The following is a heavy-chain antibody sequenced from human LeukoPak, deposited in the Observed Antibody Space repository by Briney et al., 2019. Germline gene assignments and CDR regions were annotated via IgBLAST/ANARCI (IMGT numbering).Heavy chain of an antibody. CDR2: ISGSGADT. J-gene: IGHJ4*02. V-gene: IGHV3-23*01. CDR3: AKRIEYSSSSAYFDF. Sequence: GGSLRLSCAASGFTFSSYAMSWVRQAPGKGLEWVASISGSGADTYYAGSVKGRFTISRDKSKKTLYLQLNSLRADDTAVYFCAKRIEYSSSSAYFDFWGQGTLVTVSS. D-gene: IGHD6-6*01. CDR1: GFTFSSYA.